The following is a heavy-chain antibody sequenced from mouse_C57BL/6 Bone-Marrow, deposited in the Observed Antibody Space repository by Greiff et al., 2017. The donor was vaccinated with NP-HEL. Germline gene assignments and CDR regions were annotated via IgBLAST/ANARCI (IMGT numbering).Heavy chain of an antibody. CDR2: IDPSDSYT. V-gene: IGHV1-59*01. CDR3: ASFWYFDV. J-gene: IGHJ1*03. Sequence: QVQLQQPGAELVRPGTSVKLSCKASGYTFTSYWMHWVKQRPGQGLEWIGVIDPSDSYTNSNQKFKGKATLTVDTSSSTAYMQLSSLTSEDSAVYYCASFWYFDVWGTGTTVTVSS. CDR1: GYTFTSYW.